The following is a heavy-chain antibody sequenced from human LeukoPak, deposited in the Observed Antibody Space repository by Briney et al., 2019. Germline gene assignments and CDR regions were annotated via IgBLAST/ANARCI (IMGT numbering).Heavy chain of an antibody. D-gene: IGHD5-18*01. Sequence: GGSLRLSCAASGFTFDDYGMHWVRQAPGKGLEWVAFIRFDGSNYYYGDSVKGRFTISRDNSKNTLYLQMNSLRNEDTAVYFCAKDLSGGYHSYYFDFWGQGTPVTVSS. V-gene: IGHV3-30*02. CDR1: GFTFDDYG. J-gene: IGHJ4*02. CDR3: AKDLSGGYHSYYFDF. CDR2: IRFDGSNY.